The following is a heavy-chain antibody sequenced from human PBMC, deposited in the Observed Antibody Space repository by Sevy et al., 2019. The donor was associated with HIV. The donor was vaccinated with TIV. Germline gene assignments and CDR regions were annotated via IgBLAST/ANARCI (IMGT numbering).Heavy chain of an antibody. V-gene: IGHV3-11*06. CDR3: ARDGGYCSSTSCDWFDH. D-gene: IGHD2-2*01. J-gene: IGHJ5*02. CDR2: ISSSSSYT. Sequence: GGSLRLSCAASGFTFSDYYMSWIRQAPGKGLEWVSYISSSSSYTNYADSVKGRFTISRDNAKNSLYLQMNSLRAEDTAVYYCARDGGYCSSTSCDWFDHWGQGTLVTVSS. CDR1: GFTFSDYY.